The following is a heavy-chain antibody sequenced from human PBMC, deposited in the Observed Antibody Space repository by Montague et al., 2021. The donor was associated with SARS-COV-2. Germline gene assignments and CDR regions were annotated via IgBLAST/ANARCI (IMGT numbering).Heavy chain of an antibody. Sequence: SETLSLTCTVSSGSISNYYWSWIRQPPGKGLEWIGYVYSSGSTNYNPSLEGRVTMSVDTSKNQFSLKLISVTAAATAVYYCARVGYSDGWTFDYWGQGTLVTVSS. CDR1: SGSISNYY. V-gene: IGHV4-59*13. CDR3: ARVGYSDGWTFDY. CDR2: VYSSGST. J-gene: IGHJ4*02. D-gene: IGHD5-18*01.